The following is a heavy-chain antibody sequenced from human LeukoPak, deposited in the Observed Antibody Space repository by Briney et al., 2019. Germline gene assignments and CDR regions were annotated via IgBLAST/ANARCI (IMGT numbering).Heavy chain of an antibody. J-gene: IGHJ5*02. CDR2: MNPNSGNT. CDR3: ARGGITIFGVATNWFDP. Sequence: ASVKVSCKASGYTFSSYDINWVRQATGQGLEWMGWMNPNSGNTGYAQKFQGRVIMTRNTSISTAYMELSSLRSEDTAVYYCARGGITIFGVATNWFDPWGQGTLVTVSS. D-gene: IGHD3-3*01. CDR1: GYTFSSYD. V-gene: IGHV1-8*01.